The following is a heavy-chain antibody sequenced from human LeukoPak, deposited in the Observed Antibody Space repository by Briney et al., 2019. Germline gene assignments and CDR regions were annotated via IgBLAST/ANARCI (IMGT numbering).Heavy chain of an antibody. D-gene: IGHD3-10*01. J-gene: IGHJ4*02. V-gene: IGHV4-4*02. CDR3: ARWNYYTSGSSYRYFDY. CDR2: IYHSGST. Sequence: PSGTLSLTCAVSGGSISSSNWWSWVRQPPGKGLEWIGEIYHSGSTNYNPSLKSRVTISVDKSKNQFSLKLSSVTAADTAVYYCARWNYYTSGSSYRYFDYWGQGTLVTVSS. CDR1: GGSISSSNW.